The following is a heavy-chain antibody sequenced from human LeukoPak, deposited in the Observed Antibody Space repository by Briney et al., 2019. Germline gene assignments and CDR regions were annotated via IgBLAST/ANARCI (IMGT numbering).Heavy chain of an antibody. V-gene: IGHV4-59*04. J-gene: IGHJ3*01. CDR2: IYHSGST. CDR3: ARLRGLQRAFDV. D-gene: IGHD1-1*01. Sequence: PSETLSLTCTVSGGSISSYYWNWIRQPPGKGLEWLGSIYHSGSTYYNPSLKSRVTMSVDTSKNQFSLQLSSVTAADTAVYYCARLRGLQRAFDVWGQGTMVTVSS. CDR1: GGSISSYY.